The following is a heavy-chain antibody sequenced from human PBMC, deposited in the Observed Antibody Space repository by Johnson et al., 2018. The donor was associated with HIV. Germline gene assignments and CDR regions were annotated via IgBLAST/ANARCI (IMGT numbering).Heavy chain of an antibody. CDR3: AKGYYDSPFGFDI. CDR2: MSHDGSNK. V-gene: IGHV3-30*18. CDR1: GFTFSNYG. D-gene: IGHD3-3*01. J-gene: IGHJ3*02. Sequence: QVQLVESGGGVVQPGRSLRLSCAAFGFTFSNYGVHWVRQAPGKGLEWVALMSHDGSNKYYTDPVKGRFTISRDNSKNALYLQMHNLTTEDTAVYYCAKGYYDSPFGFDIWGQGTMVIVSS.